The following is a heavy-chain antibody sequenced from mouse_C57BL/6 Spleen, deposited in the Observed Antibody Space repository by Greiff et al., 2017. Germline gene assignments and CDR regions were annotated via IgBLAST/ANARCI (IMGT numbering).Heavy chain of an antibody. D-gene: IGHD1-1*01. J-gene: IGHJ2*01. CDR3: SREGLWYGNSYFDD. CDR1: GYTFTSYW. CDR2: IDPSDSET. Sequence: QVQLQQPGAELVRPGSSVKLSCKASGYTFTSYWMHWVKQRPIQGLEWIGNIDPSDSETHYNQKFKDKATLTVDKSSSTAYMQLSSLSSEDSAVYFGSREGLWYGNSYFDDWGKGTTVTVSS. V-gene: IGHV1-52*01.